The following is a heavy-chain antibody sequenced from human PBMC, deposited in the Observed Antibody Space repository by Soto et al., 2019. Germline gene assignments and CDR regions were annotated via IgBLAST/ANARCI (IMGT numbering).Heavy chain of an antibody. Sequence: QVQLVQSGAEVKKPGSSVKVSCKASGGTFSSYAISWVRQAPGQGLEWMGGIIPIFGTANYAQKFQGRVTITADESTSTAYMELSSLRSEDTAVYYCASKIEASCGGDCYSVWFDPWGQGTLVTVSS. D-gene: IGHD2-21*02. CDR2: IIPIFGTA. J-gene: IGHJ5*02. CDR3: ASKIEASCGGDCYSVWFDP. CDR1: GGTFSSYA. V-gene: IGHV1-69*01.